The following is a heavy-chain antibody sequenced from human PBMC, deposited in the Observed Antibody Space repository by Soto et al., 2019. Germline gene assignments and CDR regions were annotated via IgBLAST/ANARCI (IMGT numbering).Heavy chain of an antibody. CDR1: GYTFTSYG. J-gene: IGHJ4*02. V-gene: IGHV1-18*01. CDR3: ARVLRVSPPGSCDY. CDR2: ISAYNGNT. D-gene: IGHD6-13*01. Sequence: ASVKVSCKASGYTFTSYGISWVRQAPGQGLEWMGWISAYNGNTNYAQKLQGRVTMTTDTSTSTAYMELRSLRSDDTAVYYCARVLRVSPPGSCDYWGQGTLVTVSS.